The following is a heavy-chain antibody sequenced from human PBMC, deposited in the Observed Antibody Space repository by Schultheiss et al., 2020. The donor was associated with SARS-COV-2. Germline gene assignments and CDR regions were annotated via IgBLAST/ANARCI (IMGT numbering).Heavy chain of an antibody. Sequence: SETLSLTCTVSGGSISSYYWSWIRQPPGKGLEWIGYIYYSGSTNYNPSLKSRVTISVDTSKNQFSLKLSSVTASDTAVYYCARDRYYYYGMDVWGQGTTVTVSS. V-gene: IGHV4-59*01. J-gene: IGHJ6*02. CDR3: ARDRYYYYGMDV. CDR1: GGSISSYY. CDR2: IYYSGST.